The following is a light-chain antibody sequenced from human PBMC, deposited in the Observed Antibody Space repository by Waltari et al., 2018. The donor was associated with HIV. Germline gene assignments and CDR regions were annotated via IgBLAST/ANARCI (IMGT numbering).Light chain of an antibody. Sequence: QSALTQPASVSGSPGQSITISCPGTSTDIGTYNYVPWYQQHPGKAPKLMIYDVSNRPSGVSNRFSGSKSGNTASLTISGLQAEDEADYYCSSYTSSSTPVVFGGGTKLTVL. CDR3: SSYTSSSTPVV. J-gene: IGLJ2*01. V-gene: IGLV2-14*01. CDR1: STDIGTYNY. CDR2: DVS.